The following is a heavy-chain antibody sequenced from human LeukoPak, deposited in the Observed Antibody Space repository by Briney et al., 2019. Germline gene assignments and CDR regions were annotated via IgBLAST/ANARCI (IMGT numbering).Heavy chain of an antibody. D-gene: IGHD3-22*01. Sequence: ASVKVSCKASGYTFTSYAMNWVRQAPGQGLEWMGWINTNTGNPTYAQGFTGRFVFSLDTSVSTAYLQISSLKAEDTAVYYCAKSSTYYYDSSGPYYFDYWGQGTLVTVSS. J-gene: IGHJ4*02. CDR2: INTNTGNP. V-gene: IGHV7-4-1*02. CDR3: AKSSTYYYDSSGPYYFDY. CDR1: GYTFTSYA.